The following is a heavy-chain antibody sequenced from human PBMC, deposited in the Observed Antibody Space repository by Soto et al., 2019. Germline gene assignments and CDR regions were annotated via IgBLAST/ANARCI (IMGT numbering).Heavy chain of an antibody. D-gene: IGHD2-15*01. CDR2: IYYSGST. Sequence: QVQLQESGPGLVKPSQTLSLTCTVSGGSISSGGYYLSWIRQHPGKGLEWIGYIYYSGSTYYNPSLKSRVTISVDTSKNQFSLKLSSVTAADTAVYYCASSRVVVAATHGYYYYYGMDVWGQGTTVTVSS. V-gene: IGHV4-31*03. CDR3: ASSRVVVAATHGYYYYYGMDV. J-gene: IGHJ6*02. CDR1: GGSISSGGYY.